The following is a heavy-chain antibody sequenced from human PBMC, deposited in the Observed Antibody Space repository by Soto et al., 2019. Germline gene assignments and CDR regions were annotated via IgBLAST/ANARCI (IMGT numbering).Heavy chain of an antibody. D-gene: IGHD3-16*01. CDR2: IFPDDSDT. J-gene: IGHJ4*02. CDR1: GYIIKNYW. V-gene: IGHV5-51*01. Sequence: PGESLKISCKASGYIIKNYWIGWVRQMPGQGLEWMGIIFPDDSDTRYSPSFQGHVTTSVDKSISTAYVQWSSLKASDSAIYYCFRGGVTSRTFDYWRQGTLVTVSS. CDR3: FRGGVTSRTFDY.